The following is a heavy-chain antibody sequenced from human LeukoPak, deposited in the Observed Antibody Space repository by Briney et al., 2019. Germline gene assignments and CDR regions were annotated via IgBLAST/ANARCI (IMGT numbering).Heavy chain of an antibody. V-gene: IGHV3-23*01. J-gene: IGHJ4*02. Sequence: GGSLSLSCAASGFTFSSYAMSWVRRAPGKGLEWVSAISGSGGSTYYADSVKGRFTISRDNSKNTLYLQMNSLRAEDTAVYYCAKSFYYDSSGYYYAFGYFDYWGQGTLVTVSS. CDR3: AKSFYYDSSGYYYAFGYFDY. CDR1: GFTFSSYA. CDR2: ISGSGGST. D-gene: IGHD3-22*01.